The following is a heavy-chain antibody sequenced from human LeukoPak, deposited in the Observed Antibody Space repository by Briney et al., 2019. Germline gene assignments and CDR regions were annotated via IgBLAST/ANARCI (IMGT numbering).Heavy chain of an antibody. CDR3: ARVTYSRGPGVLDYYYYMDV. Sequence: ASVKVSCKASGYTFTSHGISWVRQAPGQGLEWMGWISTYIGNTNYAQKLQGRVTMTTDTSTSTAYMELSRLRSDDTAVYYCARVTYSRGPGVLDYYYYMDVWGKGTTVTISS. J-gene: IGHJ6*03. CDR1: GYTFTSHG. D-gene: IGHD6-19*01. V-gene: IGHV1-18*01. CDR2: ISTYIGNT.